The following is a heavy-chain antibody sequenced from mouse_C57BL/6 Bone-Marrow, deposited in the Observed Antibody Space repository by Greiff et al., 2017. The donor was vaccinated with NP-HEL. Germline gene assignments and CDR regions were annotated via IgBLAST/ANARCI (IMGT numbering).Heavy chain of an antibody. CDR2: IYPGDGDT. J-gene: IGHJ1*03. CDR1: GYAFSSSW. CDR3: ARYRYYGSSYWYFDV. D-gene: IGHD1-1*01. V-gene: IGHV1-82*01. Sequence: VHLVESGPELVKPGASVKISCKASGYAFSSSWMNWVKQRPGKGLEWIGRIYPGDGDTNYNGKFKGKATLTADKSSSTAYMQLSSLTSEDSAVYFCARYRYYGSSYWYFDVWGTGTTVTVSS.